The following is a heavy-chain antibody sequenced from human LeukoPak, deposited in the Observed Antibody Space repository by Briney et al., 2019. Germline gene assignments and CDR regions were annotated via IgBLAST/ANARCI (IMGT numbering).Heavy chain of an antibody. CDR2: INHSGST. Sequence: SETLSLTCAVYGGPFSGYYWSWIRQPPGKGLEWIGEINHSGSTNYNPSLKSRVTISVDTSKNQFSLKLNSVTAADTAAYYCARSIVVVPAAKEYMDVWGKGTTVTVSS. D-gene: IGHD2-2*01. V-gene: IGHV4-34*01. CDR1: GGPFSGYY. J-gene: IGHJ6*03. CDR3: ARSIVVVPAAKEYMDV.